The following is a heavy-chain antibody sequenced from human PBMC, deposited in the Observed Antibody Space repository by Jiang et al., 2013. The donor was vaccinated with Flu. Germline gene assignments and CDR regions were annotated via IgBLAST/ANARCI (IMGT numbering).Heavy chain of an antibody. Sequence: KPTQTLTLTCTLSGLSVDTSAVGVGWIRQPPGKALEWLALVYWDGDKRYSPSLKSRVTITQDTSKNHVVFAMTNMDPVDTATYYCVVGYKYGWYAFDMWGQGTKVTVSS. CDR3: VVGYKYGWYAFDM. CDR1: GLSVDTSAVG. J-gene: IGHJ3*02. CDR2: VYWDGDK. D-gene: IGHD6-19*01. V-gene: IGHV2-5*02.